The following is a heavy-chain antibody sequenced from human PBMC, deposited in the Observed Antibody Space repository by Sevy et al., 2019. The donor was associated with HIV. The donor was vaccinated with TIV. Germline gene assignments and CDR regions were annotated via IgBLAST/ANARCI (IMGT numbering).Heavy chain of an antibody. D-gene: IGHD1-1*01. J-gene: IGHJ1*01. V-gene: IGHV3-30-3*01. CDR3: ALERLSSDVAEYFQN. CDR1: GFTFSSYS. Sequence: VGSLRLSCATSGFTFSSYSMHWVRQAPGKGLEWVATISYDGINKHYADSVKGRFTISRDNFKNSLSLQMNSLRAEDTAVYFCALERLSSDVAEYFQNWVQGTLVTVSS. CDR2: ISYDGINK.